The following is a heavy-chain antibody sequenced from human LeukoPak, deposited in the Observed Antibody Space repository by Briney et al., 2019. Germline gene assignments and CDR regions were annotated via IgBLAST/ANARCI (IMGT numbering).Heavy chain of an antibody. CDR3: ARGGITYYDSSGLDY. CDR2: IYTSGST. Sequence: SETLSLTCTVSGGSISSYYWSWIRQAAGKGLEWIGRIYTSGSTNYNPSLKSRVTISVDTSKNQFSLKLSSVTAADTAVYYCARGGITYYDSSGLDYWGQGTLVTVSS. D-gene: IGHD3-22*01. J-gene: IGHJ4*02. V-gene: IGHV4-4*07. CDR1: GGSISSYY.